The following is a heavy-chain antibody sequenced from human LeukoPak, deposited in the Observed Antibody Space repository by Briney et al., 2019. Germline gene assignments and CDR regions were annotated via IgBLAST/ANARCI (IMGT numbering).Heavy chain of an antibody. D-gene: IGHD3-10*01. J-gene: IGHJ6*02. CDR2: IYYSGST. V-gene: IGHV4-39*07. Sequence: SETLSLTCTVSGGSISSSSYYWGWIRQPPGKGLEWIGSIYYSGSTYYNPSLKSRVTISVDTSKNQFSLKLSSVTAADTAVYYCARDLITMVRGAGLGMDVWGQGTTVTVSS. CDR3: ARDLITMVRGAGLGMDV. CDR1: GGSISSSSYY.